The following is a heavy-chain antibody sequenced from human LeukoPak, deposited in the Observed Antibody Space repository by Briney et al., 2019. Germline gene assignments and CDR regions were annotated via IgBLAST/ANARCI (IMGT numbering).Heavy chain of an antibody. V-gene: IGHV4-39*07. J-gene: IGHJ4*02. CDR3: AAEKDILTGYYPYYFDY. Sequence: SETLSLTCTVSGGSISSSSYYWGWIRQPPGKGLEWIGSIYYSGSTYYNPSLKSRVTISVDTSKNQFSLKLSSVTAADTAVYYCAAEKDILTGYYPYYFDYWGQGTLVTVSS. D-gene: IGHD3-9*01. CDR2: IYYSGST. CDR1: GGSISSSSYY.